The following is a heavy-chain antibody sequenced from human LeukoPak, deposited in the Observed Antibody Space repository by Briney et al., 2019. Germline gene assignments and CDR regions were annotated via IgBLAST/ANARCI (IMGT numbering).Heavy chain of an antibody. D-gene: IGHD1-7*01. CDR2: IISDGRNT. CDR1: GFTFSDYE. J-gene: IGHJ4*02. CDR3: ARGNYGFDY. V-gene: IGHV3-74*01. Sequence: GESLRLSCAASGFTFSDYEMYWVRQAPGKGLVWVSRIISDGRNTDYADSVKGRFTISRDNAKNTLYLQMNSLRAEDTAVYYCARGNYGFDYWGQGTLVTVSS.